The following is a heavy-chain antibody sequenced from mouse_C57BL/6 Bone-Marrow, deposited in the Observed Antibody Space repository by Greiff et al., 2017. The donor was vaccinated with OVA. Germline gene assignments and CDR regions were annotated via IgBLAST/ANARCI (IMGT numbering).Heavy chain of an antibody. J-gene: IGHJ4*01. CDR2: ISDGGSYT. Sequence: VKLVESGGGLVKPGGSLKLSCAASGFTFSSYAMSWVRQTPEKRLEWVATISDGGSYTYYPDNVKGRFTISRDNAKNNLYLQMSHLKSEDTAMYYCARRPYAMDYWGQGTSVTVSS. CDR3: ARRPYAMDY. V-gene: IGHV5-4*03. CDR1: GFTFSSYA.